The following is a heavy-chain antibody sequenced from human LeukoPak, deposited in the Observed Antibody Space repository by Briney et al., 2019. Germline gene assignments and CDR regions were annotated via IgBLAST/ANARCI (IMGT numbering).Heavy chain of an antibody. CDR2: INHSGST. Sequence: PSETLSLTCAVYGGSFSGYYWSWIRQPPGKGLEWIGEINHSGSTNYNPSLKSRVTMSVDTSKNQFSLKLSSVTAADTAVYYCARELHDYGDYGTVYYFDYWGQGTLVTVSS. CDR1: GGSFSGYY. V-gene: IGHV4-34*01. CDR3: ARELHDYGDYGTVYYFDY. D-gene: IGHD4-17*01. J-gene: IGHJ4*02.